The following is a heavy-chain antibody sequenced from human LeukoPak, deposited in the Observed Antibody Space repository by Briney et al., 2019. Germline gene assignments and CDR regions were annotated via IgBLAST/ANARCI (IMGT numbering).Heavy chain of an antibody. CDR1: GYSFTTYG. Sequence: ASVKVSCKASGYSFTTYGMNWVRQAPGQGLEWMGWINTNTGNPSYAEGFTGRFVFSLDTSVSTAYLQISSLKAEDTAVYYCAREGHDSSGYYLAYYYYMDVWGKGTTVTVSS. CDR2: INTNTGNP. D-gene: IGHD3-22*01. V-gene: IGHV7-4-1*02. CDR3: AREGHDSSGYYLAYYYYMDV. J-gene: IGHJ6*03.